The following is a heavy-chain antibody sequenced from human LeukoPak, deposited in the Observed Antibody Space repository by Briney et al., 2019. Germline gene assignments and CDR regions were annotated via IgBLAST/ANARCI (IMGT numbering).Heavy chain of an antibody. V-gene: IGHV4-59*01. J-gene: IGHJ6*04. D-gene: IGHD3-9*01. CDR2: IYYSGST. CDR3: ARLDWDYGVDV. Sequence: SETLSLTCTVSGGSISSYYWSWIRQPPGKGLEWIGYIYYSGSTNYNPSLKSRVTISVDTSKNQFSLKLSSVTAADTAVYYCARLDWDYGVDVWGKGTTVTVSS. CDR1: GGSISSYY.